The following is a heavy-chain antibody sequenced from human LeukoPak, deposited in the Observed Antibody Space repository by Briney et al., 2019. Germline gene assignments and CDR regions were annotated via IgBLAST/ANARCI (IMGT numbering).Heavy chain of an antibody. Sequence: TGESLKISCKASGYSFTNYWIGWVRQMPGKGLEWMGIIYPSDSDIRYSPSFQGQVTISADESINTAYLQWSSLKASDTAIYYCARAGTSNYRFFDSWGQGTLVTVSS. V-gene: IGHV5-51*01. CDR2: IYPSDSDI. CDR1: GYSFTNYW. CDR3: ARAGTSNYRFFDS. J-gene: IGHJ4*02. D-gene: IGHD4-11*01.